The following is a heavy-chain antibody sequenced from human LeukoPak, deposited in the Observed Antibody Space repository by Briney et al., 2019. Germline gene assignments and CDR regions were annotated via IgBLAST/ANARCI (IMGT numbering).Heavy chain of an antibody. V-gene: IGHV3-21*01. J-gene: IGHJ4*02. Sequence: GGSLRLSCAASGFTFSSYSMNWVRQAPGKGLEWVSSISSSSSYIYYADSVKGRFTISRDNAKNSLYLQMNSLRAEDTAVYYCARDIAAAGKPFDYWGQGTLVTVSS. CDR3: ARDIAAAGKPFDY. CDR1: GFTFSSYS. D-gene: IGHD6-13*01. CDR2: ISSSSSYI.